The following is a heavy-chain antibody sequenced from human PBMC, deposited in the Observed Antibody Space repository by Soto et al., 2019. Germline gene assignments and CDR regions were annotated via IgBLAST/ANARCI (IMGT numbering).Heavy chain of an antibody. D-gene: IGHD3-3*01. CDR2: IYYSGST. J-gene: IGHJ4*02. CDR3: ARERGFFSTPVGYFDY. V-gene: IGHV4-31*03. CDR1: GGSISSGGYY. Sequence: SETLSLTCTVSGGSISSGGYYWSWIGQHPGKGLEWIGYIYYSGSTYYNPSLKSRVTISVDTSKNQFSLKLSSVTAADTAVYYCARERGFFSTPVGYFDYWGQGTLVTVSS.